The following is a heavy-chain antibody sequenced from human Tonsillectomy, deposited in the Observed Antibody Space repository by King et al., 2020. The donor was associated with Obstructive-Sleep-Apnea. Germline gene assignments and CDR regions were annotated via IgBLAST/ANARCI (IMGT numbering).Heavy chain of an antibody. Sequence: VQLVESGGGVVQPGRSLRLSCAASGFTFSSYGMHWVRQAPGKGLEWVAFIRYDGSNKCYGDSVKGRFTISRDNSKNTLYLQMNSLRAEDTAVFYCARNLDFFRFGELLGDYFDYWGQGTLVTVSS. J-gene: IGHJ4*02. V-gene: IGHV3-30*02. CDR3: ARNLDFFRFGELLGDYFDY. D-gene: IGHD3-10*01. CDR2: IRYDGSNK. CDR1: GFTFSSYG.